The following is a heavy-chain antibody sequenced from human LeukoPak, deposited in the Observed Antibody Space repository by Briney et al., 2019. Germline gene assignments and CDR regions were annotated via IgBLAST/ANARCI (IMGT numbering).Heavy chain of an antibody. CDR2: IKQDGSEK. CDR1: GFTFSSYW. CDR3: AREAIAARNFDY. V-gene: IGHV3-7*01. Sequence: GGSLRLSCAAYGFTFSSYWMSWVRQAPGKGLEWVANIKQDGSEKYYVDSVKGRFTISRDNAKNSLYLQMNSLRAEDTAVYYCAREAIAARNFDYWGQGTLVTVSS. J-gene: IGHJ4*02. D-gene: IGHD6-6*01.